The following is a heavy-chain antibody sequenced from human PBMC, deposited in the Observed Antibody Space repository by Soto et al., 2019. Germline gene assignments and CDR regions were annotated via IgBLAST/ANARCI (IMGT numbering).Heavy chain of an antibody. Sequence: EVQLVESGGGLIQPGGSLRLSCAVSGFTVSNNYMSWVRQAPGKGLEGVSVIYSGGYTAYGDSVKGRFTISRDNSTNPLFPQKNSGGPDAPAVFYGGGGRGGGGYWGQGTLVTVSS. CDR2: IYSGGYT. CDR3: GGGRGGGGY. CDR1: GFTVSNNY. V-gene: IGHV3-53*01. J-gene: IGHJ4*02. D-gene: IGHD3-10*01.